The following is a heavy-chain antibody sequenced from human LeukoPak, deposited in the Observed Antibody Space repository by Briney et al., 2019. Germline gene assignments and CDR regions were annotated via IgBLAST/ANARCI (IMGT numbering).Heavy chain of an antibody. Sequence: GASVKVSCKASGYTFTSYAMHWVRQAPGQRLEWMGWINAGNGNTKYSQKFQGRVTITRDTSASTAYMELSSLRSDDTAVYYCARADVSGSYFHLDYWGQGTLVTVSS. CDR3: ARADVSGSYFHLDY. D-gene: IGHD3-16*01. CDR2: INAGNGNT. V-gene: IGHV1-3*01. J-gene: IGHJ4*02. CDR1: GYTFTSYA.